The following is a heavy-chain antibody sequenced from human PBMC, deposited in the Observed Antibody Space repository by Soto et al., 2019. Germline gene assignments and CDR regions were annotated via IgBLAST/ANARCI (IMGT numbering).Heavy chain of an antibody. CDR1: GFTFSSYG. CDR2: ILYDGSNK. Sequence: PGGSLRLSCAASGFTFSSYGMHWVRQAPGKGLEWVAVILYDGSNKYYADSVKGRFTISRDNSKNTLYLQMNSLRAEDTAVYYCARENYDSSGYYYKAPPEQLLQAPDYWGQGTLVTVSS. V-gene: IGHV3-33*01. CDR3: ARENYDSSGYYYKAPPEQLLQAPDY. J-gene: IGHJ4*02. D-gene: IGHD3-22*01.